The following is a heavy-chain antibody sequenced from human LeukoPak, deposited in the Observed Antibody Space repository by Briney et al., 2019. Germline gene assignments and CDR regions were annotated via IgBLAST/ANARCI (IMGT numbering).Heavy chain of an antibody. CDR1: GGSFSGYY. J-gene: IGHJ4*02. Sequence: ETLSLTCAVYGGSFSGYYWSWIRQPPGKGLEWIGEINHSGSTNYNPSLKSRVTISVDTSKNQFSLELSSVTAADTAVYYCARGSYDILTGYLGCLDYWGQGTLVTVSS. D-gene: IGHD3-9*01. V-gene: IGHV4-34*01. CDR3: ARGSYDILTGYLGCLDY. CDR2: INHSGST.